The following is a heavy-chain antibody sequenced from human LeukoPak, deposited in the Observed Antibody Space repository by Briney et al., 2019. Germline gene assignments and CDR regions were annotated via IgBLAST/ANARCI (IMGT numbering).Heavy chain of an antibody. V-gene: IGHV4-39*01. CDR3: ARLDCSSTSCRYNPPYYYYGMDV. D-gene: IGHD2-2*01. CDR1: GGSISSSSYY. J-gene: IGHJ6*02. CDR2: IYYSGST. Sequence: PSETLSLTCTVSGGSISSSSYYWGWIRQPPGKGLEWIGSIYYSGSTYYNPSLKSRVTISVDTSKNQFPLKLSSVTAADTAVYYCARLDCSSTSCRYNPPYYYYGMDVWGQGTTVTVSS.